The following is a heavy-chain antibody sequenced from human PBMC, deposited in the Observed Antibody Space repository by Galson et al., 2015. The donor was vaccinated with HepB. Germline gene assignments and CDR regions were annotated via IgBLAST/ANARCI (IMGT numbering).Heavy chain of an antibody. V-gene: IGHV3-11*06. J-gene: IGHJ4*02. CDR2: ISSSSSYT. D-gene: IGHD4-17*01. CDR1: GFTFSDYY. CDR3: ARVRRAIYGDY. Sequence: SLRLSCAASGFTFSDYYMSWLRQAPGKGLEWVSYISSSSSYTNYADSVKGRFTISRDNAKNSLYLQMNSLRAEDTAVYYCARVRRAIYGDYWGQGTLVTVSS.